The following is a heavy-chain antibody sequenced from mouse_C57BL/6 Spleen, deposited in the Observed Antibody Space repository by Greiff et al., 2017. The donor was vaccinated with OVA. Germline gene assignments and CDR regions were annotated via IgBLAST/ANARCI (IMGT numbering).Heavy chain of an antibody. CDR2: IYPGDGDT. V-gene: IGHV1-80*01. D-gene: IGHD1-1*01. CDR1: GYAFSSYW. J-gene: IGHJ4*01. CDR3: ARFYGSSSYYAMDY. Sequence: QVQLQQSGAELVKPGASVKISCKASGYAFSSYWMNWVKQRPGKGLEWIGQIYPGDGDTNYNGKFKGKATLTADKSSSTAYMQLSRLTSGDSAVYFCARFYGSSSYYAMDYWGQGTSVTVSS.